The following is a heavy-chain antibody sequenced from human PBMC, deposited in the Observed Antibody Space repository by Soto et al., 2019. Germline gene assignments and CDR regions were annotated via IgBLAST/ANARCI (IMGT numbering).Heavy chain of an antibody. Sequence: EASVKVSCKASGYTFTSYGISWVRQAPGQGLEWMGWISAYNGNTNYAQKLQGRVTMTTDTSTSTAYMELRSLRSDDTAVYYCARDTPGSSGWPQFDYWGQGTLVTVSS. D-gene: IGHD6-19*01. CDR2: ISAYNGNT. CDR3: ARDTPGSSGWPQFDY. J-gene: IGHJ4*02. CDR1: GYTFTSYG. V-gene: IGHV1-18*01.